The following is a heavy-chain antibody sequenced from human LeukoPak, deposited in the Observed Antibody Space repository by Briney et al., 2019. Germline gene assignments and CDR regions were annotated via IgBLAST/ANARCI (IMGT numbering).Heavy chain of an antibody. CDR1: GGSISSYY. D-gene: IGHD3-10*01. V-gene: IGHV4-4*07. J-gene: IGHJ6*02. Sequence: SETLSLTCTVSGGSISSYYWSWIRQPAGKGLGLIGRIYTSGSTNYNPSLKSRVTMSVDTSKNQFSLKLSSVTAADTAVYYCARVPYGPDPYYYGMDVWGQGTTVTVSS. CDR2: IYTSGST. CDR3: ARVPYGPDPYYYGMDV.